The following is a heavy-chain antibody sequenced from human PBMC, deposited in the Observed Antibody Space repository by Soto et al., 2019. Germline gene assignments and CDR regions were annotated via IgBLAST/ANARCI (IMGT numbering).Heavy chain of an antibody. Sequence: SETLSLTCTVSGGSVSSGSYYWSWIRQPPGKGLEWIGYIYYSGSTNYNPSLKSRVTISVDTSKNQFSLKLSSVTAADTAVYYCARAPHFWSGYSGGYGMDVWGQGTTVTVSS. J-gene: IGHJ6*02. V-gene: IGHV4-61*01. CDR1: GGSVSSGSYY. CDR3: ARAPHFWSGYSGGYGMDV. CDR2: IYYSGST. D-gene: IGHD3-3*01.